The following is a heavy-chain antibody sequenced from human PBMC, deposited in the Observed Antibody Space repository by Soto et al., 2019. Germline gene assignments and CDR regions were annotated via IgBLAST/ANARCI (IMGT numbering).Heavy chain of an antibody. Sequence: GSLRLSCAASGFTFSSYAMSWVRQAPGKGLEWVSAISGSGGSTYYADSVKGRFTISRDNSKNTLYLQMNSLRAEDTAVYYCAKGPWITIFGVVITAFDYWGQGTLVTVSS. CDR2: ISGSGGST. V-gene: IGHV3-23*01. J-gene: IGHJ4*02. CDR3: AKGPWITIFGVVITAFDY. CDR1: GFTFSSYA. D-gene: IGHD3-3*01.